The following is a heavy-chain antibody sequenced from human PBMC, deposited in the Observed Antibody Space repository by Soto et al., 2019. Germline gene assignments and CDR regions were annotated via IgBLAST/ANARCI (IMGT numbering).Heavy chain of an antibody. CDR1: GFTFSSYW. CDR2: INGDGSST. D-gene: IGHD2-2*01. CDR3: ASGAAMTRMDV. J-gene: IGHJ6*02. Sequence: GGSLRLSCAASGFTFSSYWMHWVRQAPGKGLVWVSRINGDGSSTTYADSVKGRFTISRDNAKNTLYLQMNSLRAEDTAVYYCASGAAMTRMDVWGQRTTVTVYS. V-gene: IGHV3-74*01.